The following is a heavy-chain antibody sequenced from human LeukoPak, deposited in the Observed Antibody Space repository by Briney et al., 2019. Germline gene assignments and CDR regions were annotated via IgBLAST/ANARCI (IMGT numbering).Heavy chain of an antibody. J-gene: IGHJ3*02. CDR3: ARGGYHHGFDI. D-gene: IGHD2-15*01. V-gene: IGHV3-74*01. Sequence: PGGSLRLSCAASGFTFNSYWFHWVRQAPGKGLVWVSRINSDGSDTIYADSVKGCFTISRDNAKSTVYLQMNSLKAEDTAVCYCARGGYHHGFDIWGQGTMATVSS. CDR1: GFTFNSYW. CDR2: INSDGSDT.